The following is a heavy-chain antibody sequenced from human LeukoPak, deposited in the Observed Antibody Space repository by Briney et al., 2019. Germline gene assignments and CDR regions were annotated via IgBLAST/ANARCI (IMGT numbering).Heavy chain of an antibody. CDR1: GGSISSYY. Sequence: LSETLSLTCTVSGGSISSYYWGWIRQPPGKGLEWIGYIFHSGSTNSNPSLKSRVTISVDTSKNQFSLRLSSVTAADTAVYYCAREVYYYDSSGQGPRYAFDIWGQGTMVTVSS. CDR2: IFHSGST. CDR3: AREVYYYDSSGQGPRYAFDI. J-gene: IGHJ3*02. V-gene: IGHV4-59*12. D-gene: IGHD3-22*01.